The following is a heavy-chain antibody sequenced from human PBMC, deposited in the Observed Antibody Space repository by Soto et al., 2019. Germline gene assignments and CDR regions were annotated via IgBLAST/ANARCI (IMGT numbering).Heavy chain of an antibody. CDR3: VREGSGWNSRGSFDF. D-gene: IGHD6-19*01. V-gene: IGHV3-7*03. CDR1: GFTSSSYW. J-gene: IGHJ3*01. CDR2: INQDGSEK. Sequence: EVQLVESGGGLVQPGWALRLSCAASGFTSSSYWMSWVRQAPGKGREWVANINQDGSEKYYVDSVKGRFTISRDNAKNSLYLQMNSLRDEDTAIYYGVREGSGWNSRGSFDFWGRGTMVTVTS.